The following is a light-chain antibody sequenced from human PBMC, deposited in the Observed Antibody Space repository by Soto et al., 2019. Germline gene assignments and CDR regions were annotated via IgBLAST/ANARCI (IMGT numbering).Light chain of an antibody. J-gene: IGLJ1*01. CDR2: DNN. CDR1: SSNIGNNY. Sequence: QSDRKQPPSVSAAPGQKVTISCSGSSSNIGNNYVSWYQQLPGTAPKLLIYDNNKRPSGIPDRFSGSKSGTSATLGITGLQTGDEADYYCGTWDSSLSAYVFGTGTKVTV. CDR3: GTWDSSLSAYV. V-gene: IGLV1-51*01.